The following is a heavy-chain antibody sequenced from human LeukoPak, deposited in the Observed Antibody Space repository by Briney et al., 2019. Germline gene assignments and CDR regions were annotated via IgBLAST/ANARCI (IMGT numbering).Heavy chain of an antibody. Sequence: PSETLSLTCTVSGGSISSYYWSWIRQPPGKGLEWIGYIYYSGSTNYNPSLKSRVTISVDTSKNQFSLKPSSVTAADTAVYYCARGRGLYWPSDYWGQGTLVTVSS. CDR2: IYYSGST. CDR1: GGSISSYY. V-gene: IGHV4-59*01. D-gene: IGHD2-15*01. J-gene: IGHJ4*02. CDR3: ARGRGLYWPSDY.